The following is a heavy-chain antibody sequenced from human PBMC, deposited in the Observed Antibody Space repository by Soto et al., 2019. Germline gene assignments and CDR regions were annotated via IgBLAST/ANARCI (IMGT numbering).Heavy chain of an antibody. J-gene: IGHJ4*02. CDR1: GFTVSSNY. D-gene: IGHD6-6*01. Sequence: GGSLRLSCAASGFTVSSNYMSWVRQAPGKGLEWVSVIYSGGSTYYADSVKGRFTISRDNSKNTLYLKMNSLRAEDTAVYYCARAPTGPKYSSSSGQDYWGQGTLVTVSS. CDR3: ARAPTGPKYSSSSGQDY. CDR2: IYSGGST. V-gene: IGHV3-66*01.